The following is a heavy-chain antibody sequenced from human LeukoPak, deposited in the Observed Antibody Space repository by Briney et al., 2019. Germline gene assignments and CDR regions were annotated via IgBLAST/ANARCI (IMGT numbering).Heavy chain of an antibody. CDR3: ARLKSFSGYFGVFDI. CDR2: IYHSGTT. J-gene: IGHJ3*02. V-gene: IGHV4-38-2*01. D-gene: IGHD4-17*01. CDR1: GYSINSGYY. Sequence: SETLSLTCAVSGYSINSGYYWGWILQPPGKGRVGIGSIYHSGTTYYNPSLKSRVTISIDTSKNQFSLKLSSVTAADTAVYYCARLKSFSGYFGVFDIWGQGTMVTVSS.